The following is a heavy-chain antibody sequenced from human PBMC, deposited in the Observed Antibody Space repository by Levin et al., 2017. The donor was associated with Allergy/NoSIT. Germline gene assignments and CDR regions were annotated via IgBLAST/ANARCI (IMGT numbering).Heavy chain of an antibody. CDR2: FSHTGSF. Sequence: SCAVSGYSISSGYYWGWVRQPPGKGLEWIGTFSHTGSFYYNPSLKSRVTISLDTSKNHFSLRLSSVTAADTAMYYYARAPDYYDTLRDWGQGTLVTVSS. D-gene: IGHD3-22*01. CDR3: ARAPDYYDTLRD. V-gene: IGHV4-38-2*01. CDR1: GYSISSGYY. J-gene: IGHJ4*02.